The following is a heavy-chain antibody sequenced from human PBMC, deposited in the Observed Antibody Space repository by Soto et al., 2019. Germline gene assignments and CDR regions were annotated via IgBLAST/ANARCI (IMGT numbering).Heavy chain of an antibody. CDR2: INHSGST. Sequence: SETLSLTCAVYGGSFSGYYWSWIRQPPGKGLEWIGEINHSGSTNYNPSLKSRVTISVDTSKNQFSLKLSSVTAADTAVYYCARVFDLERLSHFDYWGQGTLVTVSS. CDR3: ARVFDLERLSHFDY. CDR1: GGSFSGYY. V-gene: IGHV4-34*01. J-gene: IGHJ4*02. D-gene: IGHD1-1*01.